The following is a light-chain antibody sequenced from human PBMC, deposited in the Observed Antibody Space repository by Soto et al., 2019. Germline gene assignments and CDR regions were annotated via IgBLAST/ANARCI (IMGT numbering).Light chain of an antibody. J-gene: IGKJ1*01. CDR2: KAS. CDR1: QGISSW. CDR3: QQSYSTPWT. Sequence: DIQMTQSPSTLSASVGDRVTITCRASQGISSWLAWYQQKPGKAPKVLIYKASSLESGVPSRFSGSGSGTEFTLTISSLQPDDFATYYCQQSYSTPWTFGQGTKVDIK. V-gene: IGKV1-5*03.